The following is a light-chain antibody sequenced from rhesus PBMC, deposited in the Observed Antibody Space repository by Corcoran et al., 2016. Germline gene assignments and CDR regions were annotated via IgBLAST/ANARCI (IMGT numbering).Light chain of an antibody. CDR1: QGISSW. Sequence: DIQMTQSPSSLSASVGDTVTITCRASQGISSWLAWYQQKPGKAPKLLMYKASRLQTGVPSRVSGSGSGADFMLTISSLQSEDFATYYCQQHHTTPRTFGLGTKVEIK. CDR3: QQHHTTPRT. CDR2: KAS. J-gene: IGKJ1*01. V-gene: IGKV1-21*01.